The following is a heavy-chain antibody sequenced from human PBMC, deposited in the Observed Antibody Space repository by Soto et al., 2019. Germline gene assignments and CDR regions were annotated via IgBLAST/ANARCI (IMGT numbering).Heavy chain of an antibody. CDR1: GGSISDYY. D-gene: IGHD3-3*01. Sequence: SETLSLTCSVSGGSISDYYWSWIRQSPEKGLEYIAYSSYGGITNLNGALNGRVTMSIDTSKNQFSLKATSLTAADTAVYYCARQSKIFGVVTKNYYGMDVWGQGTTVTVSS. J-gene: IGHJ6*02. CDR2: SSYGGIT. V-gene: IGHV4-59*01. CDR3: ARQSKIFGVVTKNYYGMDV.